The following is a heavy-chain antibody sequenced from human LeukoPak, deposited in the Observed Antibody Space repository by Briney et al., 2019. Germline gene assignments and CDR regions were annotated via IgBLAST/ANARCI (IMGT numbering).Heavy chain of an antibody. CDR3: AREQGNGFDY. D-gene: IGHD2-8*01. CDR2: TYYRSKWYN. J-gene: IGHJ4*02. Sequence: SQTLSLTCAISGDSVSSNSAAWNWLRPSPSRGLKWLGRTYYRSKWYNDYAVSVKSRIAINPDTSKNQFTLQLNSVTPEDTAVYSCAREQGNGFDYWGQGPLVTVSS. CDR1: GDSVSSNSAA. V-gene: IGHV6-1*01.